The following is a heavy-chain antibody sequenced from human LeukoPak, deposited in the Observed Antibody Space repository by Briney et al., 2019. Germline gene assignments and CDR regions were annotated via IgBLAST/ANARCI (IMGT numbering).Heavy chain of an antibody. J-gene: IGHJ4*02. Sequence: ASVPVSCKASRGTFRNYAIRWVGQAPGQGREWMGGIIPIFGTANYAQQFQGRDTITADESTSTAYMELSSLRSEDTAVYYCARHCSGGSCCFDWGQGTLVTVSS. CDR1: RGTFRNYA. D-gene: IGHD2-15*01. CDR3: ARHCSGGSCCFD. CDR2: IIPIFGTA. V-gene: IGHV1-69*13.